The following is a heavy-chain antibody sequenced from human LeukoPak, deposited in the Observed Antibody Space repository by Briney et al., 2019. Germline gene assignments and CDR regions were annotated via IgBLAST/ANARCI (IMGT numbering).Heavy chain of an antibody. CDR2: IYHAGST. D-gene: IGHD6-13*01. CDR1: GDSISSYF. J-gene: IGHJ6*02. Sequence: PSETLSLTCTVSGDSISSYFWSWIRQPPGKGLEWIGYIYHAGSTSYNPSLKSRVTISVDTSKNRFSLMLNSVTAADTAVYYCARLPGYSCRWPYNNGLDVWGQGTTVTVSS. V-gene: IGHV4-59*01. CDR3: ARLPGYSCRWPYNNGLDV.